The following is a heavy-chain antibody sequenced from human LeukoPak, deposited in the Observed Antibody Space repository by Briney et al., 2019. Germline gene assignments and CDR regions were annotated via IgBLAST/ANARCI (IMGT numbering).Heavy chain of an antibody. CDR3: ARGRIYYDGSGHYYPDY. V-gene: IGHV1-18*01. J-gene: IGHJ4*02. CDR2: ISGDSDST. Sequence: ASVKVSCKASGYTFSSYGVTWMRQAPGQGLEWMGWISGDSDSTNYAQKFQDKVTMTTDTSTNTAYLELRSLTSDDTAIYYCARGRIYYDGSGHYYPDYWGQGTLLTVSS. CDR1: GYTFSSYG. D-gene: IGHD3-22*01.